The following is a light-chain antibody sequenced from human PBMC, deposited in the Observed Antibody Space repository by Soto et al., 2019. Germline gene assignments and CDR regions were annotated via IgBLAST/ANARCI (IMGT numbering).Light chain of an antibody. CDR3: SSYTSRSTVV. CDR2: DVS. CDR1: SSDVGGYNY. V-gene: IGLV2-14*01. Sequence: QSALTQPASVSGSPGQSITISCTGTSSDVGGYNYVSWYQQHPGKAPKLIIYDVSNRPSGVSNRFSGSKSGNTASLTISGLQDEDGADYSCSSYTSRSTVVFGGGTQLTVL. J-gene: IGLJ2*01.